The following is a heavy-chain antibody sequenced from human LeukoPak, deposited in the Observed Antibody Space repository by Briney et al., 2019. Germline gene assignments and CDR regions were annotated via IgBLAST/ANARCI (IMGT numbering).Heavy chain of an antibody. CDR2: IYSGGST. D-gene: IGHD5-12*01. CDR3: AREGGYVFDY. CDR1: GFTVRRNY. Sequence: GGSLRLSCAVSGFTVRRNYMSWVRQAPGKGLEWVSVIYSGGSTDYADSVKGRFTISRDNSKNTVYLQMNSLRPEDTAMYYCAREGGYVFDYWGQGTLVTVSS. J-gene: IGHJ4*02. V-gene: IGHV3-53*01.